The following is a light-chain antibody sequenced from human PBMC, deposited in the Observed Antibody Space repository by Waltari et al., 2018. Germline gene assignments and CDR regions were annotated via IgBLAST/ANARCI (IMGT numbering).Light chain of an antibody. J-gene: IGLJ3*02. CDR3: QSFDSSLSASV. V-gene: IGLV1-40*01. CDR1: SSNFGAGYD. CDR2: GNT. Sequence: QSVLTQPPSMSGAPGQKVTIPCTGGSSNFGAGYDVHWYQHFPGAAPKPLIFGNTGRASGVPCRFSGSKSGTSASLAIAGLQSEDEAVYYGQSFDSSLSASVFGGGTKLTVL.